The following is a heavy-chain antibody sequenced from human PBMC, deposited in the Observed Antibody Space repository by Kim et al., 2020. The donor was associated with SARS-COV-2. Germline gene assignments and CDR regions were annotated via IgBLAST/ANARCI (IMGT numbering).Heavy chain of an antibody. V-gene: IGHV3-30*18. CDR3: AKDHSPAYSGFERYGLD. CDR2: ISYAGSKT. CDR1: GFTFSAFG. J-gene: IGHJ6*01. Sequence: GGSLRLSCAASGFTFSAFGIHWVRQAPSRGLEWVAFISYAGSKTDYADSVRGRFTISRDNSQNTLYLQMHSVRPEDTAIYYCAKDHSPAYSGFERYGLD. D-gene: IGHD5-12*01.